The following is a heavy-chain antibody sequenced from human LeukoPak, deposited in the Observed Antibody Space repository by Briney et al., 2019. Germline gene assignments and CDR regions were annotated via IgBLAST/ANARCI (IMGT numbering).Heavy chain of an antibody. Sequence: PGGSLRLSCAASGFTFSSYGMHWVRQAPGKGLEWVAVISYDGSNKYYADSVKGRFTISRDNSKNTLYLQMNSLRAEDTAVYYCAKDRIAAGTFDYWGQGTLVTVSS. CDR1: GFTFSSYG. D-gene: IGHD6-13*01. CDR3: AKDRIAAGTFDY. V-gene: IGHV3-30*18. J-gene: IGHJ4*02. CDR2: ISYDGSNK.